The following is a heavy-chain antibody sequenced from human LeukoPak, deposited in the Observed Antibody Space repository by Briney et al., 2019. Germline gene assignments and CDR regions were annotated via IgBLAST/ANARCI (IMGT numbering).Heavy chain of an antibody. D-gene: IGHD6-13*01. Sequence: GGSLRLSCAASGFTFSSYWMSWVRQAPGKGLEWVANIKQDGSEKYYVDSVKGRFTISRDNSKNTLYLQMNSLRAEDTAVYYCAKSGYSSSQGYYYYMDVWGKGTTVTVSS. CDR3: AKSGYSSSQGYYYYMDV. J-gene: IGHJ6*03. V-gene: IGHV3-7*03. CDR1: GFTFSSYW. CDR2: IKQDGSEK.